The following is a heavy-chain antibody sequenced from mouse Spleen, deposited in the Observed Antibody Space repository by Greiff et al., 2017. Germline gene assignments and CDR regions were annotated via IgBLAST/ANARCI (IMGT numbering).Heavy chain of an antibody. CDR1: GYTFTSYW. CDR2: IYPSDSYT. V-gene: IGHV1-69*02. CDR3: TRGTTATSFDY. D-gene: IGHD1-2*01. Sequence: QVQLQQSGAELVRPGASVKLSCKASGYTFTSYWINWVKQRPGQGLEWIGNIYPSDSYTNYNQKFKDKATLTVDKSSSTAYMQLSSPTSEDSAVYYCTRGTTATSFDYWGQGTTLTVSS. J-gene: IGHJ2*01.